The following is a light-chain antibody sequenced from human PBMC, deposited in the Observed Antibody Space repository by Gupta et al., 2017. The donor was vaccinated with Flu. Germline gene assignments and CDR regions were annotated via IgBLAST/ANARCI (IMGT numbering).Light chain of an antibody. V-gene: IGKV2-28*01. CDR1: QSLLHSNGYNY. J-gene: IGKJ3*01. CDR3: RQDLPTLT. Sequence: DIVMTQSPLSLPVTPGEPASISCRSSQSLLHSNGYNYLDWYLQKPGQSPQLLIYWGSKRAYGVPDRFSGSGSGTDFTLKSSRGEAQDVGVYYGRQDLPTLTFGHGTKVDIK. CDR2: WGS.